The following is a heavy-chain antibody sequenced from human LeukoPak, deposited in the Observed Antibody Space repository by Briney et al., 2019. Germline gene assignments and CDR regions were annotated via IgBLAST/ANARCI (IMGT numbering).Heavy chain of an antibody. CDR3: ARDEEPYDYGDYVGVDY. D-gene: IGHD4-17*01. CDR2: ISAYNGNT. CDR1: GYTFTSYG. V-gene: IGHV1-18*01. Sequence: GASVKVSCKASGYTFTSYGISWVRQAPGQGLEWMGWISAYNGNTNYAQKLQGRVTMTTDTSTSTAYMELRSLRSDDTAVYYCARDEEPYDYGDYVGVDYWGQGTLVTVSS. J-gene: IGHJ4*02.